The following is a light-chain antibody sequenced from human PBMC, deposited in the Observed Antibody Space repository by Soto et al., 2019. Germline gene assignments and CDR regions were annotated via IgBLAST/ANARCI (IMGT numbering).Light chain of an antibody. J-gene: IGLJ1*01. CDR2: EVS. Sequence: QSALTQPASVSGSPGQSITISCTGTSSDVGSYNLVSWYQQHPGKAPRVMIYEVSKRPSGVSNRFSASKSGNTASLTISGLQPEDEADYYCCSYAGSSTFYVFGTVTKLTVL. CDR1: SSDVGSYNL. CDR3: CSYAGSSTFYV. V-gene: IGLV2-23*02.